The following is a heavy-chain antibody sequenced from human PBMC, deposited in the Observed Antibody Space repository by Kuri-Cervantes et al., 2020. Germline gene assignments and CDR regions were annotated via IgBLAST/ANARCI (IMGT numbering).Heavy chain of an antibody. Sequence: GESLKISCAASGFTFSSYAMSWVRQAPGKGLEWVSAISGSGGSTYYADSVKGRFTISRDNSKNTLYLQMNSLRAEDTAVYYCARGVVGLRNWFDPWGQGTLVTVSS. CDR2: ISGSGGST. V-gene: IGHV3-23*01. D-gene: IGHD4-17*01. CDR3: ARGVVGLRNWFDP. CDR1: GFTFSSYA. J-gene: IGHJ5*02.